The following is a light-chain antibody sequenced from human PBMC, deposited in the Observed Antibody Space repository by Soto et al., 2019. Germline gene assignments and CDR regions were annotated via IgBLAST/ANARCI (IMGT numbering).Light chain of an antibody. CDR2: DAS. J-gene: IGKJ4*01. CDR1: RGIDTY. CDR3: QQYNNWPPLT. V-gene: IGKV3-11*01. Sequence: EIVLTQSPATLSLSPGERATLSCRASRGIDTYLAWYQQKRGQAPRLLIYDASNRTTGIPARFSGGGSGTDFTLSISSLETDDFAVYYCQQYNNWPPLTFGGGTKVDIK.